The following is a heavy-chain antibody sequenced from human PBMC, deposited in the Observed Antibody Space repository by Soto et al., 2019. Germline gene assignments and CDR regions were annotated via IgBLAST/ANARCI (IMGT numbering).Heavy chain of an antibody. CDR1: GFTFSSYA. V-gene: IGHV3-30-3*01. J-gene: IGHJ4*02. CDR3: ARSGGLPGDYYFDY. D-gene: IGHD2-15*01. Sequence: GGSLRLSCAASGFTFSSYAMHWVRQAPGKGLEWVAVISYDGSNKYYADSVKGRFTISRDNSKNTLYLQMNSLRAEDTAVYYCARSGGLPGDYYFDYWGQGTLVTVSS. CDR2: ISYDGSNK.